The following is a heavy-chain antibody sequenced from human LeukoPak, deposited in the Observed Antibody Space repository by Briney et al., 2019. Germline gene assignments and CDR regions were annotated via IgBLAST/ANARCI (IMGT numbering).Heavy chain of an antibody. Sequence: GESLKISCKASGYSFTSSWIGWVRQMPGKGLEWMGIIYPDDSDTRYGPSFQGQVTISADKSITTAYLQWSSLKASDTAMYYRAKHGDYARWGQGTLVTVSS. CDR3: AKHGDYAR. J-gene: IGHJ1*01. CDR1: GYSFTSSW. CDR2: IYPDDSDT. V-gene: IGHV5-51*01. D-gene: IGHD4-17*01.